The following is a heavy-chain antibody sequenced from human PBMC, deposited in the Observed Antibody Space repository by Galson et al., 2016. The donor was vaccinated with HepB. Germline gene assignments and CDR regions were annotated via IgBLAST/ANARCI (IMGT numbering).Heavy chain of an antibody. CDR2: IHHSGGT. D-gene: IGHD2-8*01. CDR1: GASINSNDW. V-gene: IGHV4-4*02. CDR3: ARGPLIRTYSYYGMDV. Sequence: SETLSLTCAVSGASINSNDWWSWVRQPPGKGLEWIGEIHHSGGTHYNPSLKSRLTISVDTSNNQFSLKLKSVTAADTAVYYCARGPLIRTYSYYGMDVWGQGTTVTVSS. J-gene: IGHJ6*02.